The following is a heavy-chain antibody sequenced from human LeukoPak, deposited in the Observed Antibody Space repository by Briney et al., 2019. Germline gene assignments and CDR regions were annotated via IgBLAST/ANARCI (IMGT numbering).Heavy chain of an antibody. V-gene: IGHV3-48*02. CDR1: GVTFSIYP. D-gene: IGHD2-21*02. J-gene: IGHJ4*02. CDR2: ISRTGST. Sequence: GRSLRLSCAASGVTFSIYPMDCVRQAPGIGLEWVSYISRTGSTYYAGSVKGRFTISRDNAKTSLYLQMNSLRDEDTAVYYCVRDVSSSGGDFYWGQGTLVTVSS. CDR3: VRDVSSSGGDFY.